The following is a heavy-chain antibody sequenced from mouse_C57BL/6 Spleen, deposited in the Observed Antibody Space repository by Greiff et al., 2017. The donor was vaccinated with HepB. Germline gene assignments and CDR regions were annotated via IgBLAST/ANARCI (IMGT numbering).Heavy chain of an antibody. J-gene: IGHJ4*01. CDR1: GFTFSSYA. D-gene: IGHD2-4*01. V-gene: IGHV5-9-1*02. CDR2: ISSGGDYI. CDR3: TRDYDYDSAMDY. Sequence: EVKLVESGEGLVKPGGSLKLSCAASGFTFSSYAMSWVRQTPEKRLEWVAYISSGGDYIYYADTVKGRFTISRDNARNTLYLQMSSLKSEDTAMYYCTRDYDYDSAMDYWGQGTSVTVSS.